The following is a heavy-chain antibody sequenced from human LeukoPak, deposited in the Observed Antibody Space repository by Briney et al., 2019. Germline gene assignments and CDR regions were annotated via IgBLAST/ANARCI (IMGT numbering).Heavy chain of an antibody. D-gene: IGHD2-2*01. CDR3: ARDSARCRSTKCYDAFDI. Sequence: SETLSLTCTVSGGSISSGDYYWTWIRQSPGKGLEWIGYIYNIGSTNYNPSLKSRLTISVDTSKNQFSLKLSSVTAADTAMYFCARDSARCRSTKCYDAFDIWGQGTMVTVSS. CDR2: IYNIGST. V-gene: IGHV4-61*08. J-gene: IGHJ3*02. CDR1: GGSISSGDYY.